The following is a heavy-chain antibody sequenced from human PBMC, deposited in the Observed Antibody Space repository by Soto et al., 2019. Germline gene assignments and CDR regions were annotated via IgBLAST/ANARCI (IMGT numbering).Heavy chain of an antibody. Sequence: QVQLVQSGAEVKKPGSSVKVSCKASGGTFSSYAISWVRQAPAQGLEWMGGIIPIFGTANYAQKFQGRVTITADESTSTAYMELSSLRSEDTSVYYCASRSSSWYGALDYWGQGTLVTVSS. CDR1: GGTFSSYA. D-gene: IGHD6-13*01. V-gene: IGHV1-69*12. CDR2: IIPIFGTA. J-gene: IGHJ4*02. CDR3: ASRSSSWYGALDY.